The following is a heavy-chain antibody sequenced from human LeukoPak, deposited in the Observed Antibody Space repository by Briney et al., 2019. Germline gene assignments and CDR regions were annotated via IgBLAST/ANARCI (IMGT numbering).Heavy chain of an antibody. CDR3: ATNPSSYYDSSGVY. V-gene: IGHV3-30-3*01. Sequence: GGSLRLSCAASGFTFSSYAMHWVRQAPGKGLEWVAVISYDGSNKYYADSVKGRFTISRDNSKNTPYLQMNSLRAEDTAVYYCATNPSSYYDSSGVYWGQGTLVTVSS. CDR1: GFTFSSYA. J-gene: IGHJ4*02. D-gene: IGHD3-22*01. CDR2: ISYDGSNK.